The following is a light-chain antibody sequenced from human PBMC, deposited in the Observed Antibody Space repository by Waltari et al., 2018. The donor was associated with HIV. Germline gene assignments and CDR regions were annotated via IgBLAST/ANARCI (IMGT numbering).Light chain of an antibody. Sequence: QSELTQPPSASGTPGQRVTISCSGSSSNLGSYTVNWYQQLPGTAPKLLIYANHQRPSGVPDRFSGSQSDTSASLAIGGLQSEDEADYYCATWDASLSGPVFGGGTKLTVL. V-gene: IGLV1-44*01. CDR2: ANH. CDR3: ATWDASLSGPV. CDR1: SSNLGSYT. J-gene: IGLJ2*01.